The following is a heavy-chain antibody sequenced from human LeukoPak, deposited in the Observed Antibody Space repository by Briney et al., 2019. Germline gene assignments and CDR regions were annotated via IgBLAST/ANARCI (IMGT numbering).Heavy chain of an antibody. CDR3: AREIFGNFDY. CDR2: INPYNGNT. Sequence: GASVKVSCKASGYTFTGYYMHWVRQAPGQGLEWMGWINPYNGNTKYAQKFQGRVTMTTDTSTSTAYMEVRSLRSDDTAVYYCAREIFGNFDYWGQGHLVTVSS. CDR1: GYTFTGYY. D-gene: IGHD3-10*01. J-gene: IGHJ4*02. V-gene: IGHV1-18*04.